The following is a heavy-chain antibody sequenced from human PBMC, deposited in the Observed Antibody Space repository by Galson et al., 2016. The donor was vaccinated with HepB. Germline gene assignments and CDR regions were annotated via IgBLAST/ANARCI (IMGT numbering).Heavy chain of an antibody. CDR1: GFTFSSNW. CDR3: ARDFLFAHDL. CDR2: IKQDGSEK. Sequence: SLRLSCAASGFTFSSNWMSWVRQAPGKGLEWVANIKQDGSEKYYVDSVEGRFTISRDNAKNSLSLQMHSLRGEDTAIYYCARDFLFAHDLWGPGTLVTVSS. D-gene: IGHD3-3*01. V-gene: IGHV3-7*05. J-gene: IGHJ5*02.